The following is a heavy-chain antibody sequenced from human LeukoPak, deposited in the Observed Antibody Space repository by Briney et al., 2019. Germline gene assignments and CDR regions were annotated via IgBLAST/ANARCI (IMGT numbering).Heavy chain of an antibody. CDR1: GFTFSDYY. CDR3: ASFYDFWSGAHNWFDP. V-gene: IGHV3-11*04. CDR2: ISSSGSTI. D-gene: IGHD3-3*01. J-gene: IGHJ5*02. Sequence: PGGSLRLSCAASGFTFSDYYMSWIRQAPGKGLEWVSYISSSGSTIYYADSVKGRFTISRDNAKNSLYLQMNSLRAEDTAVYYCASFYDFWSGAHNWFDPWGQGTLVTVSS.